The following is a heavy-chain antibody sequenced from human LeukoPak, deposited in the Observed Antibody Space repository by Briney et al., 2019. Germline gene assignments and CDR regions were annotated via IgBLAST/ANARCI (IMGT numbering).Heavy chain of an antibody. V-gene: IGHV3-23*01. Sequence: GGSLRLSCAASGFTFSSYAMSWVRQAPGKGLELVSAISGSGGSTYYADSVKGRFTISRDNSKNTLYLQMNSLRAEDTAVYYCAKSSSGVSPYYGMDVWGQGTTVTVSS. CDR2: ISGSGGST. CDR1: GFTFSSYA. J-gene: IGHJ6*02. CDR3: AKSSSGVSPYYGMDV.